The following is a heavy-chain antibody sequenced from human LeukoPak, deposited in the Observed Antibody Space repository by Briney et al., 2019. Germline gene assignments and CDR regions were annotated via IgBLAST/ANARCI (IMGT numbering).Heavy chain of an antibody. Sequence: GGSLRLSCAASGFTFSSYGMHWVRQAPGKGLEWVAFIRYDGSNKYYADSVKGRFTISKDNAMDTLFLQMNSLRADDTAVYYCAKDRVDGSGSQFDSWGQGSLVTVSS. CDR2: IRYDGSNK. V-gene: IGHV3-30*02. J-gene: IGHJ4*02. CDR1: GFTFSSYG. CDR3: AKDRVDGSGSQFDS. D-gene: IGHD3-10*01.